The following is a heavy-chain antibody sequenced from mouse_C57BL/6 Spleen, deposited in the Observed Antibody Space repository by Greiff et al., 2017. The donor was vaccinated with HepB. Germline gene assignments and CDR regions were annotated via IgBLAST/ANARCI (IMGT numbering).Heavy chain of an antibody. Sequence: QVQLQQPGTELVKPGASVKLSCKASGYTFTSYWMHWVKQRPGQGLEWIGNINPSNGGTNYNEKFKSKATLTVDKSSSTAYMQLSSLPSEDSAVYYCARGGGLYYDYDGHFDVWGTGTTVTFSS. CDR2: INPSNGGT. D-gene: IGHD2-4*01. CDR1: GYTFTSYW. V-gene: IGHV1-53*01. J-gene: IGHJ1*03. CDR3: ARGGGLYYDYDGHFDV.